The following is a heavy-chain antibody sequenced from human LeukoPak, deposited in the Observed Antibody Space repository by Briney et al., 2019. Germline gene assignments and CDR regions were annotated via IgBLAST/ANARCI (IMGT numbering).Heavy chain of an antibody. V-gene: IGHV1-8*03. CDR1: GYTFTGYY. CDR2: MNPNSGNT. Sequence: GASVKVSCKASGYTFTGYYKHWVRQAPGQGLEWMGWMNPNSGNTGYAQKFQGRVTITRNTSISTAYMELSSLRSEDTAVYYCARKLGYFSSTSCYYWFDPWGQGTLVTVSS. J-gene: IGHJ5*02. CDR3: ARKLGYFSSTSCYYWFDP. D-gene: IGHD2-2*01.